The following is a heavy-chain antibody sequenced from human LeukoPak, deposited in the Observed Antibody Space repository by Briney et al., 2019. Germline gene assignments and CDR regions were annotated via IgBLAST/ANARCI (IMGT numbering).Heavy chain of an antibody. V-gene: IGHV3-23*01. D-gene: IGHD1-26*01. CDR1: GFTFSNYA. CDR2: ISGSGGDT. CDR3: ARDRQGAADY. J-gene: IGHJ4*02. Sequence: GGSLRLSCAASGFTFSNYAMSWVRQAPGKGLEWVSAISGSGGDTYYADSVKGRFTISRDNSKNTLYLQMNSLRAEDTAVYYCARDRQGAADYWGQGTLVTVSS.